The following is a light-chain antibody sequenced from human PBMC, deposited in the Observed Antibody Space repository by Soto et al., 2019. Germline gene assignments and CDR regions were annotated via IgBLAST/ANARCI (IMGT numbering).Light chain of an antibody. CDR2: DVT. CDR3: CSYAGSDTFFV. J-gene: IGLJ1*01. Sequence: QSVLTQPRSVSGSPGQSVTISCAGTSSDVGAYNYVSWFQQHPGRAPKVVIFDVTKRPSGVPDRFSGSKSGNTASLTITGLQAADEADYFCCSYAGSDTFFVFGTGTKLTVL. CDR1: SSDVGAYNY. V-gene: IGLV2-11*01.